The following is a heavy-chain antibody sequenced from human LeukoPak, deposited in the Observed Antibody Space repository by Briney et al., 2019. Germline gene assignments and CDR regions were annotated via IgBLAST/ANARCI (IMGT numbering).Heavy chain of an antibody. CDR1: GGSISSSSYY. Sequence: SETLSLTCTVSGGSISSSSYYWGWIRQPPGKGLEWIGSIYYSGSTYYHPSLKSRVTISVDTSKNQFSLKLSSVTAADTAVYYCAKDGPRVHRLRIGIASESLGYWGQGTLVTVSS. CDR3: AKDGPRVHRLRIGIASESLGY. CDR2: IYYSGST. J-gene: IGHJ4*02. D-gene: IGHD6-13*01. V-gene: IGHV4-39*07.